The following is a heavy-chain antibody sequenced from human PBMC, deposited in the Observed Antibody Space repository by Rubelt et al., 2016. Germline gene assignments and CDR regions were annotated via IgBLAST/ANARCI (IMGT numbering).Heavy chain of an antibody. D-gene: IGHD6-19*01. J-gene: IGHJ4*02. Sequence: QVQLVQSGAEVKKSGASVKVSCKASGYTFTSYAMHWVRQAPGQRLEWMGWINAGNGNTKYSQKFQGRVTITRDTSASTAYMELSSLRSEDTAVYYCATIAVAGYHPATVFDYWGQGTLVTVSS. CDR3: ATIAVAGYHPATVFDY. V-gene: IGHV1-3*01. CDR2: INAGNGNT. CDR1: GYTFTSYA.